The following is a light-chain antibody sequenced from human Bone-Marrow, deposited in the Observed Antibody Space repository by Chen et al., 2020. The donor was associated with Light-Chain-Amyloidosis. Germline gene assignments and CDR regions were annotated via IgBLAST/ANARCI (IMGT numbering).Light chain of an antibody. CDR1: SSNIESNA. CDR2: SNN. CDR3: AAWDDSLNGWV. V-gene: IGLV1-44*01. Sequence: QSVLTQPPSASGTPGQRVTISCSGSSSNIESNAVNWYQQLPVTAPKLLIYSNNQRPSGVPARFSGSKSDTSASLAISGLQSEDEAHYYCAAWDDSLNGWVFGGGTKLTVL. J-gene: IGLJ3*02.